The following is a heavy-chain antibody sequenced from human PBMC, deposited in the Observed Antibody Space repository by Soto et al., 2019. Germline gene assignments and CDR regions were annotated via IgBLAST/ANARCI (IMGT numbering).Heavy chain of an antibody. CDR3: ARGFGWLDY. D-gene: IGHD6-19*01. V-gene: IGHV3-64*01. CDR2: ISSNGGST. J-gene: IGHJ4*02. CDR1: GFTVSSNY. Sequence: EVQLVESGGGLVQPGGSLRLSCAASGFTVSSNYMTWVRQAPGKGLEYVSAISSNGGSTYYANSVKGRFTISRDNSKNTLYLQMGSLRAEDMAVYYCARGFGWLDYWGLGTLVTVSS.